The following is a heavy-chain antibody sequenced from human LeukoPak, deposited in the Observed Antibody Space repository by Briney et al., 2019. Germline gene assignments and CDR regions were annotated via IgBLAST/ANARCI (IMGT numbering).Heavy chain of an antibody. CDR1: GYTLTELS. Sequence: ASVKVSCKVSGYTLTELSMHWVRQAPGKGLEWMGGFDPEDGETIYAQKFQGRVTMTEDTSTDTAYMELNSLRAEDTAVYYCAKYYYGSGSYYTYFDYWGQGTLVTVSS. V-gene: IGHV1-24*01. J-gene: IGHJ4*02. CDR3: AKYYYGSGSYYTYFDY. CDR2: FDPEDGET. D-gene: IGHD3-10*01.